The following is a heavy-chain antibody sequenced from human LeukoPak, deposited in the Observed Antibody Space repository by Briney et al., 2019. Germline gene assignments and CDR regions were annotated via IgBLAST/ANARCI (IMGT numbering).Heavy chain of an antibody. Sequence: PGGSLRLSCAASGFTFSSYGMHWVRQAPGKGLEWVAFIRYDGSNKYYADSVKGRFTISRDNSKNTLYLQMNSLRAEDTAVYYCEVRGVLNTFVDYWGQGTLVTVSS. CDR2: IRYDGSNK. CDR1: GFTFSSYG. D-gene: IGHD3-10*01. J-gene: IGHJ4*02. V-gene: IGHV3-30*02. CDR3: EVRGVLNTFVDY.